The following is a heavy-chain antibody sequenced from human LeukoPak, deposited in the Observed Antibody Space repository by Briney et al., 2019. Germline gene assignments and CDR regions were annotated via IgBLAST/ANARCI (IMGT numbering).Heavy chain of an antibody. V-gene: IGHV3-30*02. J-gene: IGHJ6*03. CDR1: GFTFSSYG. CDR3: AKDRGSRWFGESDDYYYYYMDV. CDR2: IRYDGSNK. Sequence: PGGSLRLSCAASGFTFSSYGMHWVRQAPGKGLEWVAFIRYDGSNKYYADSVKGRFTISRDNSKNTLYLQMNSLRAEDTAVYYCAKDRGSRWFGESDDYYYYYMDVWGKGTTVTISS. D-gene: IGHD3-10*01.